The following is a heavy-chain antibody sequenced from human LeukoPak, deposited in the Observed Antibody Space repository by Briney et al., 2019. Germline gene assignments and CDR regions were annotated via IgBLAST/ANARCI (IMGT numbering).Heavy chain of an antibody. CDR3: TRDSTTFRFGY. Sequence: GGSLRLSCAASGFTFSSYAMHWVRQAPGKGLEWVAVISYDGSNKYYADSVKGRFTISRDNSKNMLFLQMNSLRAEDTAVYYCTRDSTTFRFGYWGQGTLVTVSS. CDR1: GFTFSSYA. V-gene: IGHV3-30*14. J-gene: IGHJ4*02. CDR2: ISYDGSNK. D-gene: IGHD1-26*01.